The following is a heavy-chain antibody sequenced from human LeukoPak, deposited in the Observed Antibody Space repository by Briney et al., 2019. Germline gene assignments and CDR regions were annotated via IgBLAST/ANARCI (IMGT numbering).Heavy chain of an antibody. CDR3: AKKVYESSGPPFVFDL. Sequence: PGGSLRLSCAASGFTFSSYTMYWVRQAPGRGLEWVSAISTSGDTFYADSVKGRFTISRNNPVNTLFLQMDSLRAEDTAIYYCAKKVYESSGPPFVFDLWGRGTLATVSS. CDR2: ISTSGDT. J-gene: IGHJ2*01. D-gene: IGHD3-22*01. CDR1: GFTFSSYT. V-gene: IGHV3-23*01.